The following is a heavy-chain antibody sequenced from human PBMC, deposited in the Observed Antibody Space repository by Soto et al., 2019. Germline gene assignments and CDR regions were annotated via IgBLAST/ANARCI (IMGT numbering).Heavy chain of an antibody. CDR1: GGTFSSYA. J-gene: IGHJ4*02. D-gene: IGHD2-8*01. V-gene: IGHV1-69*01. CDR2: IIPIFGTA. Sequence: QVQLVQSGAEVKKPGSSVNVSCKASGGTFSSYAISWVRQAPGQGLEWMGGIIPIFGTANYAQKFQGRVTIIADESTSTAYMELSSLRSEDTAVYYCATKMVYAKQFDYWGQGTLVTVSS. CDR3: ATKMVYAKQFDY.